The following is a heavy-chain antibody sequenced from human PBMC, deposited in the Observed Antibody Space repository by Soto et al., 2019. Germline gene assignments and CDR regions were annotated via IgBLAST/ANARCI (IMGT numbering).Heavy chain of an antibody. CDR2: IYWDDGK. Sequence: QITLKESGPALVKPTQTLTLTCTFSVFSLSNSGVGVGWIRQPPGKALERLALIYWDDGKRYSPSLKSRLTITKDSSINQVVLTTTNMDPVDTATYYCAHDANTATPIVKTYSYDYWGQGTLVSVSS. J-gene: IGHJ4*02. D-gene: IGHD2-2*02. V-gene: IGHV2-5*02. CDR1: VFSLSNSGVG. CDR3: AHDANTATPIVKTYSYDY.